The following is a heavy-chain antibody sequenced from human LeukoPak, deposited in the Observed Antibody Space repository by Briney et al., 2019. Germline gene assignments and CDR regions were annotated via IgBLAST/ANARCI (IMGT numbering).Heavy chain of an antibody. J-gene: IGHJ3*02. V-gene: IGHV1-18*01. Sequence: GASVKVSCKASGYTFTSYGISWLRQAPGQGLEWMGWISAYNGNTNYAQKLKGRVTMTTDTSTSTAYMELRSLRSDDTAVYYCARDWPIGCSSTSCPLPYDAFDIWGQGTMVTVSS. D-gene: IGHD2-2*01. CDR3: ARDWPIGCSSTSCPLPYDAFDI. CDR1: GYTFTSYG. CDR2: ISAYNGNT.